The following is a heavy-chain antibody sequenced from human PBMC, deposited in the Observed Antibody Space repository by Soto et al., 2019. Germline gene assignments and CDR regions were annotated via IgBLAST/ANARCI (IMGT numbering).Heavy chain of an antibody. CDR2: INPSGGST. CDR3: ARRGVGYYDSSGYYYVADD. D-gene: IGHD3-22*01. Sequence: ASVKVSCKASGYTFTSYYMHWVRQAPGQGLECMGIINPSGGSTSYAQKFQGRVTMTRXTXXSXXXMXLXXLRSEDTAVYYCARRGVGYYDSSGYYYVADDWGQ. J-gene: IGHJ4*01. V-gene: IGHV1-46*01. CDR1: GYTFTSYY.